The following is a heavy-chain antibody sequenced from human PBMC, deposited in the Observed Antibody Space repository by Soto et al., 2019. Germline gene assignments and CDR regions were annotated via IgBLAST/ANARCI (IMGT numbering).Heavy chain of an antibody. D-gene: IGHD6-13*01. CDR2: IYYSGST. Sequence: SETLSLTCTVSGGSISSYYWSWIRQPPGKGLEWIGYIYYSGSTNYNPSLKSRVTISVDTSKNQFSLKLSSVTAADTAVYYCARGSPSSSWNHDAFDIWGQGTMVTVSS. V-gene: IGHV4-59*01. CDR3: ARGSPSSSWNHDAFDI. CDR1: GGSISSYY. J-gene: IGHJ3*02.